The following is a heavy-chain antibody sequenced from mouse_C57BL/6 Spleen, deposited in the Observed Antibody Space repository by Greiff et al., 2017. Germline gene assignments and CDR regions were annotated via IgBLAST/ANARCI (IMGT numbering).Heavy chain of an antibody. D-gene: IGHD1-1*01. CDR2: IDPSDSYT. CDR1: GYNFSGYW. V-gene: IGHV1-69*01. J-gene: IGHJ1*03. Sequence: QVQLQQPGAELMMPGASVKVSCKASGYNFSGYWMHWVKQRPGQGLEWIGEIDPSDSYTNYNQKFKGKSTLTVDKSSSTAYMQLSSLTSEDSAVYYCARGTTSSRDWYFDVWGKGTTVTVSS. CDR3: ARGTTSSRDWYFDV.